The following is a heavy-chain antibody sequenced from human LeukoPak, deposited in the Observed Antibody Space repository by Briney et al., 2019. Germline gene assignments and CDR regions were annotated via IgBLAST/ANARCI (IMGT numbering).Heavy chain of an antibody. CDR2: TSGYNGDT. J-gene: IGHJ3*02. CDR3: ARDGHRRYHYDSSGREDAFDI. Sequence: ASVKVSCKASGYTFTTYGITWVRQAPGQGLEWMGWTSGYNGDTNYAQKLQGRVTMTTDTSTSTAYMELRSLRSDDTAVYYCARDGHRRYHYDSSGREDAFDIWGQGTMVTVSS. CDR1: GYTFTTYG. V-gene: IGHV1-18*01. D-gene: IGHD3-22*01.